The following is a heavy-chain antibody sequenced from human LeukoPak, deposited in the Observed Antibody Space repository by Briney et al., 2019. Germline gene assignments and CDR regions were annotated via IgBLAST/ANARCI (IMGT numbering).Heavy chain of an antibody. D-gene: IGHD2-15*01. V-gene: IGHV4-31*03. CDR3: ARSIGYVVVAARFDP. CDR2: IYYSGST. Sequence: PSQTLSLTCTVSGGSISSGGYYWSWIRQHPGKGLEWIGYIYYSGSTYYNPSLKSRVTISVDTSKNQFSLKLSSVTAAGTAVYYCARSIGYVVVAARFDPWGQGTLVTVSS. J-gene: IGHJ5*02. CDR1: GGSISSGGYY.